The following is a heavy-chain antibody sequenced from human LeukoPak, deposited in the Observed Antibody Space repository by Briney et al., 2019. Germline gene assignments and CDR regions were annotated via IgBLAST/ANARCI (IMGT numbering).Heavy chain of an antibody. V-gene: IGHV1-2*02. CDR1: GYTFTGYY. D-gene: IGHD3-22*01. Sequence: ASVKVSCKASGYTFTGYYMHWVRQAPGQGLEWMGWINPNSGGTNYAQKFQGRVTMTRDTSISTAYMELSRLRSDDTAVYYCARGGPYYYDSSGPLHAFDIWGQGTMVTVSS. J-gene: IGHJ3*02. CDR3: ARGGPYYYDSSGPLHAFDI. CDR2: INPNSGGT.